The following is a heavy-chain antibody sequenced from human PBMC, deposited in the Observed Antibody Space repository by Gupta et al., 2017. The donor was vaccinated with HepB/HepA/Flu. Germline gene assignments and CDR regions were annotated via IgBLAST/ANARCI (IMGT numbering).Heavy chain of an antibody. CDR1: GFTFSTYW. V-gene: IGHV3-7*01. Sequence: EVPLVESGGGLVQPGVSLRLSCVASGFTFSTYWMTWVRQAPGRGLEWVANIRPDGSTQAYLGSVKGRFTISRDNAKNSLFLQMDSLTLEDTALYYCASGPDHGNYWGQGTLVTVSS. D-gene: IGHD1-1*01. J-gene: IGHJ4*02. CDR2: IRPDGSTQ. CDR3: ASGPDHGNY.